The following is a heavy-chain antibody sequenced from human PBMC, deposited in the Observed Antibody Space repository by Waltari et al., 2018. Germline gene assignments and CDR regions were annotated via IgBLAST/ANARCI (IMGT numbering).Heavy chain of an antibody. Sequence: QVQLQQWGAGLLKPSETLSLTCAVYGGSFSGYYWSWIRQPPGKGLEWIGEINHSGSTNYTPSLKSRVTISVDTSKNQFSLKLSSVTAADTAVYYCARGPFHIAAQKTDYYYYGMDVWGQGTTVTVSS. V-gene: IGHV4-34*01. CDR2: INHSGST. CDR3: ARGPFHIAAQKTDYYYYGMDV. CDR1: GGSFSGYY. D-gene: IGHD6-13*01. J-gene: IGHJ6*02.